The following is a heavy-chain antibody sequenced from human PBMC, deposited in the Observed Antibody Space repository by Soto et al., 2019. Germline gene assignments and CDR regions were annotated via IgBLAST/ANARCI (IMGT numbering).Heavy chain of an antibody. D-gene: IGHD1-1*01. CDR1: GFTFDNCG. Sequence: GGSLRLSCAASGFTFDNCGMHWFRQAPGKGLEWVSGISWDSGTIGYADSVKGRFTISRGDAKNSLYLQMNSLRREDTALYYCVQGRYPTMATPLDHWGQGTLVTVSS. J-gene: IGHJ5*02. CDR2: ISWDSGTI. CDR3: VQGRYPTMATPLDH. V-gene: IGHV3-9*01.